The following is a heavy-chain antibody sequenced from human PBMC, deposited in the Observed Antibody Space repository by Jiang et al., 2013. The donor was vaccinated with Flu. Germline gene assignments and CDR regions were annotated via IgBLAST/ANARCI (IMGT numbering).Heavy chain of an antibody. CDR3: ARLLNPYTVTTGLDP. V-gene: IGHV5-51*01. J-gene: IGHJ5*02. Sequence: GAEVKKPGESLKISCKGSGYSFTSYWIGWVRQMPGKGLGWMAIIYPGDSDTRYSPSFLGQVTISADKSISTAYLQWSSLKASDTAMYYCARLLNPYTVTTGLDPWGQGTLATVSS. CDR2: IYPGDSDT. D-gene: IGHD4-17*01. CDR1: GYSFTSYW.